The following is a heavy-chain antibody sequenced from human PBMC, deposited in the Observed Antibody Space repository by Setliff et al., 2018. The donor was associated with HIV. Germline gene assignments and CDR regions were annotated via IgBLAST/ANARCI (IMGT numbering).Heavy chain of an antibody. D-gene: IGHD2-2*01. V-gene: IGHV5-51*01. CDR1: GYSFTNYW. J-gene: IGHJ6*03. Sequence: GESLKISCTGSGYSFTNYWIGWVRQMPGKGLEWMGIIFPGGSDTRYSPSFQGQVTISADTSISTAYLQWRSLKASDTAMYYCARQPGRAAMGRENYSYXXMDVWGKGTTVTVSS. CDR3: ARQPGRAAMGRENYSYXXMDV. CDR2: IFPGGSDT.